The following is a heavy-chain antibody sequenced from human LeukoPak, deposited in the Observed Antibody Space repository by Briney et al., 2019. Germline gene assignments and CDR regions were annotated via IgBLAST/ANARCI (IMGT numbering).Heavy chain of an antibody. CDR2: IYPGDSDT. J-gene: IGHJ4*02. Sequence: GESLKISCKGSGYSFTTYWIGWVRQMPGKGLEWMGIIYPGDSDTRYSPSFQGQVTISADKSISTAYLQWSSLKASDTAMYYRARHDCSGGSCYFHFDYWGQGTMVTVSS. D-gene: IGHD2-15*01. CDR3: ARHDCSGGSCYFHFDY. V-gene: IGHV5-51*01. CDR1: GYSFTTYW.